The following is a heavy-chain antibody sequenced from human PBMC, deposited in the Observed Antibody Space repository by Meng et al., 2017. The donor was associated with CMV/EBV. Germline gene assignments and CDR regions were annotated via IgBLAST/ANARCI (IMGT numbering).Heavy chain of an antibody. CDR2: INHSGST. V-gene: IGHV4-34*01. J-gene: IGHJ4*02. D-gene: IGHD3-3*01. CDR3: ARGEDFWSGYYRFDY. CDR1: GGSFSGYY. Sequence: GSLRLSCAVYGGSFSGYYWSWIRQPPGKGLEWIGEINHSGSTNYNPSLKSRVTISVDTSKNQFSLKLSSVTAADTAVYYCARGEDFWSGYYRFDYWGQGTLVTVSS.